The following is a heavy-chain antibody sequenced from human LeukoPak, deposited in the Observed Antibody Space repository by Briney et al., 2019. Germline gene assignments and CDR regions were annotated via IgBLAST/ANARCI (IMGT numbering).Heavy chain of an antibody. CDR2: IRSKAYGGTT. CDR3: TRDRQIMAFGGVIVRWNLDY. J-gene: IGHJ4*02. Sequence: GRSLRLSCTASGFTFGEYAMSWFRQAPGKGLEWVGFIRSKAYGGTTEYAASVKGRFTISRDDSKSIAYLQMNSLKTEDTAVYYCTRDRQIMAFGGVIVRWNLDYWGQGTLVTVSS. CDR1: GFTFGEYA. V-gene: IGHV3-49*03. D-gene: IGHD3-16*02.